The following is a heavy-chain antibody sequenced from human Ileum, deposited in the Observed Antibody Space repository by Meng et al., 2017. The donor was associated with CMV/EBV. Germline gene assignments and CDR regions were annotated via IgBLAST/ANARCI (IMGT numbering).Heavy chain of an antibody. CDR1: GGSISGYY. CDR2: VYSSGST. D-gene: IGHD2-2*01. CDR3: ARGSSSWAFDY. J-gene: IGHJ4*02. Sequence: QGELQGSGPGRGKPSGTLCLTCTVSGGSISGYYWSWIRQPATKGLEWIGRVYSSGSTDYNPSLQSRVTMSVDTSKNQFSLKLSSVTAADTAVYYCARGSSSWAFDYWGQGTLVTVSS. V-gene: IGHV4-4*07.